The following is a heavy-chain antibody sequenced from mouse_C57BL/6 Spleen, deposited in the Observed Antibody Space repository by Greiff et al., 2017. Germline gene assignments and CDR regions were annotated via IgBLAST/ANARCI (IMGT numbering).Heavy chain of an antibody. CDR2: IDPSDSYT. CDR3: ARRGDYPNYYAMDY. CDR1: GYTFTSYW. V-gene: IGHV1-59*01. Sequence: VKLQQPGAELVRPGTSVKLSCKASGYTFTSYWMHWVKQRPGQGLEWIGVIDPSDSYTNYNQKFKGKATLTVDTSSSTAYMQLSSLTSEDSAVYYCARRGDYPNYYAMDYWGQGTSVTVSS. D-gene: IGHD2-4*01. J-gene: IGHJ4*01.